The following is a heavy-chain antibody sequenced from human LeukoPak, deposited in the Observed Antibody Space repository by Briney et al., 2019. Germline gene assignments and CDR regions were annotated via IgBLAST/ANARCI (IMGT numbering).Heavy chain of an antibody. CDR3: ARIAVDIVATGCAFDI. J-gene: IGHJ3*02. CDR2: ISAYNGNT. Sequence: ASVKVSCKASGYTFTSYGISWVRQAPGQGLEWMGWISAYNGNTNYAQKLQGRVTMTTDTSTSTAYMELRSLRSNDTAVYHCARIAVDIVATGCAFDIWGQGTMVTVSS. V-gene: IGHV1-18*01. D-gene: IGHD5-12*01. CDR1: GYTFTSYG.